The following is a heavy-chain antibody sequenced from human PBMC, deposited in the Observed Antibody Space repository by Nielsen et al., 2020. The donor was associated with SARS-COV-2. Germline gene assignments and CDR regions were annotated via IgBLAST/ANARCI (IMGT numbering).Heavy chain of an antibody. J-gene: IGHJ4*02. D-gene: IGHD3-3*01. Sequence: SETLSLTCTVSGGSISSSSYYWGWIRQPPGKGLEWIGSIYYSGSTNYNPSLKSRVTISVDTSKNQFSLKLSSVTAADTAVYYCARGQYAIFGVVTNFDYWGQGTLVTVSS. V-gene: IGHV4-39*07. CDR3: ARGQYAIFGVVTNFDY. CDR1: GGSISSSSYY. CDR2: IYYSGST.